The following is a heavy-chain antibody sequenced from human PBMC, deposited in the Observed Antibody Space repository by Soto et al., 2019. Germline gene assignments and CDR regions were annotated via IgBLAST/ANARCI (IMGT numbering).Heavy chain of an antibody. CDR1: GYSFPDYW. D-gene: IGHD2-15*01. CDR3: AREYCNGGTCYSP. CDR2: IYPADSHV. J-gene: IGHJ5*02. V-gene: IGHV5-51*01. Sequence: PGESLKISCKGCGYSFPDYWIAWVRQMPGKGLEWMGIIYPADSHVRYSPSFQGQVTISADKSINTAYLQWTSLRASDTAMYYCAREYCNGGTCYSPWGQGTLVTVSS.